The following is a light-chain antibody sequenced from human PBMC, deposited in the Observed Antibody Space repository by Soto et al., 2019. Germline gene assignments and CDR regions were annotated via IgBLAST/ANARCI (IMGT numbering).Light chain of an antibody. J-gene: IGKJ5*01. Sequence: ENVLTQAPATLSLYPGERATLSCRASQSVSSYLAWYQQKPGQAPRLLIYDASNRATGIPARFSGSGSGTDFTLTISSLEPEDFAVYYCQQRSNWLSITFGQGTRLEIK. CDR3: QQRSNWLSIT. V-gene: IGKV3-11*01. CDR2: DAS. CDR1: QSVSSY.